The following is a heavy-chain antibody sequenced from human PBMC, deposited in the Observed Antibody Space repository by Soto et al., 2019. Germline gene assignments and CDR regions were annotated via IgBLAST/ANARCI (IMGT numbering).Heavy chain of an antibody. CDR2: IYYSGST. Sequence: QVQLQESGPGLVKPSQTLSLTCTVSGGSISSGDYYWSWIRQPPGKGLEWIGYIYYSGSTYYNPSLKSRVTISVDTSKNQFALKLSSVTAADTAVYYCARRSYGSGSWATFDYWGQGTLVTVSS. CDR3: ARRSYGSGSWATFDY. J-gene: IGHJ4*02. CDR1: GGSISSGDYY. D-gene: IGHD3-10*01. V-gene: IGHV4-30-4*01.